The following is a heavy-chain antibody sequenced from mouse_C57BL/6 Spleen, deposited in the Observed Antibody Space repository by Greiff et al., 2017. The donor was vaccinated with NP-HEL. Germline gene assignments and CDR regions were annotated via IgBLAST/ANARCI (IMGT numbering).Heavy chain of an antibody. J-gene: IGHJ4*01. V-gene: IGHV1-15*01. Sequence: QVQLQQSGAELVRPGASVTLSCKASGYTFTDYEMHWVKQTPVHGLEWIGAIDPETGGTAYNQKFKGKAILTADKSSSTAYMELRSLTSEDSAVYYCTRGGNGDYAMDYWGQGTSVTVSS. CDR2: IDPETGGT. CDR1: GYTFTDYE. CDR3: TRGGNGDYAMDY. D-gene: IGHD2-1*01.